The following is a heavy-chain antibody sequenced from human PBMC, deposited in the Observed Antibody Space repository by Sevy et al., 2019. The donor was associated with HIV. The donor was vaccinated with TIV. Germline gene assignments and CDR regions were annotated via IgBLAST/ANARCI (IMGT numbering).Heavy chain of an antibody. CDR2: ISGSGGST. CDR1: GFTFSSYA. J-gene: IGHJ3*02. V-gene: IGHV3-23*01. D-gene: IGHD3-22*01. Sequence: GGSLRLSCAASGFTFSSYAMSWVRQAPGKGLEWVSAISGSGGSTYYADSVKVRFTIARDNSKNTLYLQMNSLGAEDTAVYYCAKTRFSSDSRDAFDIWGQGTMVTVSS. CDR3: AKTRFSSDSRDAFDI.